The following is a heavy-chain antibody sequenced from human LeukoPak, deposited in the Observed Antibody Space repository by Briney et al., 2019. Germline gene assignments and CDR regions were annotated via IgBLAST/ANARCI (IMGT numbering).Heavy chain of an antibody. Sequence: PGGSLRLSCAASGFTFSSYWMHWVRQAPGKGLVWVSRINSDGSSTAYADSVKGRFTISRDNAKNTLYLQMNSLRAEDTAVYYCTRSLSGYHYSPDYWGQGTLVTVSS. CDR1: GFTFSSYW. J-gene: IGHJ4*02. D-gene: IGHD6-25*01. CDR3: TRSLSGYHYSPDY. V-gene: IGHV3-74*03. CDR2: INSDGSST.